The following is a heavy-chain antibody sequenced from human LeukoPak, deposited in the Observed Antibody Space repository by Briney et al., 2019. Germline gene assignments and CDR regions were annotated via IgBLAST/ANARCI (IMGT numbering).Heavy chain of an antibody. Sequence: ASETLSLTCAVYGGSFSGYYWSWIRQTPGKGLEWIGEINHSGGTNYNPSLKSRVTMSVDTSKNQFSLRLSSVTAADTAVYYCATNKVSTAGAYDIWGQGTMVIVSS. CDR3: ATNKVSTAGAYDI. CDR1: GGSFSGYY. D-gene: IGHD2/OR15-2a*01. V-gene: IGHV4-34*01. J-gene: IGHJ3*02. CDR2: INHSGGT.